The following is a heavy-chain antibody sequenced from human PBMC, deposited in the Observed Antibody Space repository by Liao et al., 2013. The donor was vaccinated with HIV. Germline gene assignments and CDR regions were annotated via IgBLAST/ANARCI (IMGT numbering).Heavy chain of an antibody. D-gene: IGHD3-10*01. CDR3: ARERGFIDT. CDR1: GASISGHH. CDR2: IPTGGSA. Sequence: QVQLQVSGPGLVKTSETLSLTCSVSGASISGHHWSWIRQPAGKGLEWIGRIPTGGSATYNPALKTRLTLSVDTPNNRLSLHLNSVTAADTAVYYCARERGFIDTWGQGLPVTVSS. J-gene: IGHJ5*02. V-gene: IGHV4-4*07.